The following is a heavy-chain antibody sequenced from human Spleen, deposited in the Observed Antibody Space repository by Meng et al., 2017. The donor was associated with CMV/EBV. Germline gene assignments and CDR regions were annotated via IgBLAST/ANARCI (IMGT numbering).Heavy chain of an antibody. Sequence: TFSTYAVHWVRQAPGKGLEWVAVISSDDGNNKYYADSVKGRFTISRDNSKNTLYLQMDSLRAEDTAVYYCARDGGRDFWSGFGYYFDLWGHGTLVTVSS. J-gene: IGHJ4*01. CDR2: ISSDDGNNK. CDR1: TFSTYA. CDR3: ARDGGRDFWSGFGYYFDL. D-gene: IGHD3-3*01. V-gene: IGHV3-30*04.